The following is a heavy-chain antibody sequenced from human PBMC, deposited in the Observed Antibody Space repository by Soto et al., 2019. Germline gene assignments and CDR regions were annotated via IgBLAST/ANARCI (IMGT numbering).Heavy chain of an antibody. CDR1: GVSISSNYY. V-gene: IGHV4-4*02. J-gene: IGHJ4*02. Sequence: QVLLQESGPGLVQPSGTLSLSCVVSGVSISSNYYWGWVRQPPGKGLEWLGDISHIGSVNYNPSLKSRVTISMDQSQNPFSLKVNSVTAADTAVYYCARSFGWYAIAYWGQGTLVIVSS. CDR2: ISHIGSV. CDR3: ARSFGWYAIAY. D-gene: IGHD6-19*01.